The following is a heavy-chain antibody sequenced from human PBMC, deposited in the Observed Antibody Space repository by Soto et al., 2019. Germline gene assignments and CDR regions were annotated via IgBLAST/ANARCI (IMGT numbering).Heavy chain of an antibody. V-gene: IGHV5-10-1*01. J-gene: IGHJ6*02. CDR3: ARQDTAMAQNYYGMDV. CDR1: GYSFTSYW. CDR2: IDPSDSYT. D-gene: IGHD5-18*01. Sequence: PGESLKISCKGSGYSFTSYWISWVRQMPGKGLEWMGRIDPSDSYTNYGPSFQGHVTISADKSISTAYLQWSSLKASDTAMYYCARQDTAMAQNYYGMDVWGQGTTVTVSS.